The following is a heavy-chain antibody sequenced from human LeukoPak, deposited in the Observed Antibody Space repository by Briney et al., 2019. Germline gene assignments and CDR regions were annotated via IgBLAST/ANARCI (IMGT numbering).Heavy chain of an antibody. J-gene: IGHJ4*02. CDR1: GDSISSYY. V-gene: IGHV4-59*01. Sequence: SETLSLTCAVSGDSISSYYWSWIRQPPGKGLEWIGHISYSGSTNYNPSLKSRVTISVDTSKNQFSLRLSSVTAADTAVYYCARDGEGDEGWDYWGQGTLVTVSS. CDR3: ARDGEGDEGWDY. D-gene: IGHD7-27*01. CDR2: ISYSGST.